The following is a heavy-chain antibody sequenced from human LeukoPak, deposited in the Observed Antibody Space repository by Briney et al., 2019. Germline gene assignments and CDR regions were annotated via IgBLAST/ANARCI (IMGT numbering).Heavy chain of an antibody. J-gene: IGHJ4*02. Sequence: GGSLRLSCAASGFTFDDYAMHWVRQAPGKGLEWVSLISWDGGSTYYADSVKGRFTISRDNSKNSLYLQVNSLRAEDTALYYCAKDLTRGGVYSYGYDYWGQGTLVTVSS. D-gene: IGHD5-18*01. V-gene: IGHV3-43D*03. CDR2: ISWDGGST. CDR1: GFTFDDYA. CDR3: AKDLTRGGVYSYGYDY.